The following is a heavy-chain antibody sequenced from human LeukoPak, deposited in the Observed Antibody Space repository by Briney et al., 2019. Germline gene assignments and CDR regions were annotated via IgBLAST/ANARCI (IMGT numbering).Heavy chain of an antibody. V-gene: IGHV4-61*02. CDR1: GGSISSGSYY. Sequence: SETLSLTCTVSGGSISSGSYYGRWIRQPAGKGLEWIGRIYTSGSTNYNPSLKSRVTISVDTSKNQFSLKLSSVTAADTAVYYCARDRQQEGSYYYYVDVWGKGTTVTISS. J-gene: IGHJ6*03. CDR2: IYTSGST. D-gene: IGHD6-13*01. CDR3: ARDRQQEGSYYYYVDV.